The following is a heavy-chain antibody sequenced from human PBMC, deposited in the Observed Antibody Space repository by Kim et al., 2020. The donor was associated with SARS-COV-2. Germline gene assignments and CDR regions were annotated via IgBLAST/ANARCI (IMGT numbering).Heavy chain of an antibody. V-gene: IGHV3-49*03. CDR3: GINTVLYSYYYYGMEV. CDR1: GSSFIEYS. J-gene: IGHJ6*02. Sequence: GGSLRLSCTPSGSSFIEYSISWFRQAPGKGLEWVGFIRCKSHGGTTQYAASVNGRFTISRDDSRRIAYLQMNSLKAEDTAVYYCGINTVLYSYYYYGMEVWGQGTTVTVSS. D-gene: IGHD3-10*01. CDR2: IRCKSHGGTT.